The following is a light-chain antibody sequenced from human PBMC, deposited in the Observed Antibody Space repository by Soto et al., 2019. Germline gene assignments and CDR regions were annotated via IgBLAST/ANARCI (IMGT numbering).Light chain of an antibody. CDR1: QSISTY. J-gene: IGKJ2*01. V-gene: IGKV1-5*01. Sequence: DIQMTQSPSTLSASVGDRVTITCRASQSISTYLAWYQQKPGKAPKLLIYHASNLESGVPSRFSGSGSGTEFTLTISSLQPDDFATYYCQQYYRYSYTFGQGTKLEIK. CDR2: HAS. CDR3: QQYYRYSYT.